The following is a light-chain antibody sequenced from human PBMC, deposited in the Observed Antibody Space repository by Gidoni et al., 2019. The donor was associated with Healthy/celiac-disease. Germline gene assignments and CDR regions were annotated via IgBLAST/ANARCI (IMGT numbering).Light chain of an antibody. CDR1: SSDVGGYNY. V-gene: IGLV2-14*01. J-gene: IGLJ2*01. Sequence: QSALTQPASVSGYPGQSITISCTGTSSDVGGYNYVSWYQQHPGKAPNLMIYDVSNRPSGVSNRFSGSKSGNTASLTISGLQAEDEADYYCSSYTSSSTLVFGGGTKLTVL. CDR2: DVS. CDR3: SSYTSSSTLV.